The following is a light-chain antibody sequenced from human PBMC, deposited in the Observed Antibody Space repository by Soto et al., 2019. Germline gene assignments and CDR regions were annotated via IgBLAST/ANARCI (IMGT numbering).Light chain of an antibody. CDR3: SSYTSTNTPYV. Sequence: QSLLTQPVSVSLSPGQSITISCSGSSSDLGAYYFVPSYQHRPGKAPKLILYEVTTRPSGISSRFSGSKSGNTASLTISGLQADDEAYYYCSSYTSTNTPYVFGTGTKVTVL. J-gene: IGLJ1*01. CDR1: SSDLGAYYF. V-gene: IGLV2-14*01. CDR2: EVT.